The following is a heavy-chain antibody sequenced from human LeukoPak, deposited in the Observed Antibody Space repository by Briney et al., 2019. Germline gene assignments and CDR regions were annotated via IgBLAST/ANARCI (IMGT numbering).Heavy chain of an antibody. CDR3: AKDACSGGTCYGGWYCDR. CDR2: MHYDGNIK. CDR1: GFTFSSYG. J-gene: IGHJ2*01. V-gene: IGHV3-30*02. Sequence: PGGSLRLSCAASGFTFSSYGMHWVRQVPGKGLEWVAFMHYDGNIKYYADSVKGRFTISRDISKNTLYLQMSSLRAEDTAVYYCAKDACSGGTCYGGWYCDRWGRGTPVTVSS. D-gene: IGHD2-15*01.